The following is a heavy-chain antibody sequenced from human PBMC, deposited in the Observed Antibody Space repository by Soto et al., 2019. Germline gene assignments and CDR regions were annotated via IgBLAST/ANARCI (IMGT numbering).Heavy chain of an antibody. CDR2: INPISGDT. Sequence: QVQLVQSGAELKKPRASVKLSCKASGYTFTAYYVHWVRQAPGQRLEWMGTINPISGDTTYAQKCRNRLTMTRDSSTNMVYMDLRSLTSEDTAVYFCARDLPPDLWGQGTLVTVSS. V-gene: IGHV1-46*01. CDR1: GYTFTAYY. CDR3: ARDLPPDL. J-gene: IGHJ5*02.